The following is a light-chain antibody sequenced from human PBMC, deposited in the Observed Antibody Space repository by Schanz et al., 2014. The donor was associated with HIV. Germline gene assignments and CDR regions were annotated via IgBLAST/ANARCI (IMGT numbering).Light chain of an antibody. Sequence: QSVLTQPPSASGSPGQSVTISCTGTSSDVGGYNYVSWYQHHPGKAPKLLISEVNKRPSGVPDRFSGSKSGNTASLTVSGLQAEDEADYYCSSYKGIHNWVFGGGTKLTVL. V-gene: IGLV2-8*01. CDR1: SSDVGGYNY. J-gene: IGLJ2*01. CDR2: EVN. CDR3: SSYKGIHNWV.